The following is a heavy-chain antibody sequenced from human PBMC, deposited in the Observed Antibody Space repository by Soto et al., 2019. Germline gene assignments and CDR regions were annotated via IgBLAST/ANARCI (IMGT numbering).Heavy chain of an antibody. D-gene: IGHD3-9*01. J-gene: IGHJ2*01. V-gene: IGHV4-34*01. Sequence: QVQLQQWGAGPLRPLETLSLTCGVSGGSFSGYYWAWIRQSPGKGLEWIGEINDGGSINYNPSLKRRVSISVDTSKNHYSLNLRSVTAAETAVYYCARESHDILTGPPWVWYFDLWGRGTLVTVSS. CDR2: INDGGSI. CDR3: ARESHDILTGPPWVWYFDL. CDR1: GGSFSGYY.